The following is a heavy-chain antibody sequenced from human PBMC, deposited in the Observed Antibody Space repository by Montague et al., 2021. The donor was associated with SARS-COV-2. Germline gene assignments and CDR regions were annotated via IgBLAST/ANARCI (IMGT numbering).Heavy chain of an antibody. J-gene: IGHJ4*02. Sequence: SETLSLTCTVSGGSISNSHYYCAWIRQPPGKGLEWIGSIYFNGHSYYNPSLKNRASISLDTSKNQYYLKLNSVTAADTAVYYCARLLLELPGDYWGQGTLVTVSS. V-gene: IGHV4-39*01. D-gene: IGHD1-7*01. CDR3: ARLLLELPGDY. CDR2: IYFNGHS. CDR1: GGSISNSHYY.